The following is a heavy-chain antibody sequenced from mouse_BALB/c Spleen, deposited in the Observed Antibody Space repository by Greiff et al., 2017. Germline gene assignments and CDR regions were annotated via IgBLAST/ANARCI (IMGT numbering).Heavy chain of an antibody. CDR2: IDPANGNT. CDR1: GFNIKDTY. J-gene: IGHJ2*01. Sequence: VQLQQSGAELVKPGASVKLSCTASGFNIKDTYMHWVKQRPEQGLEWIGRIDPANGNTKYDPKFQGKATITADTSSNTAYLQLSSLTSEDTAVYYCARYGYGNYEGYFDYWGRGTTLTVSS. D-gene: IGHD2-10*02. CDR3: ARYGYGNYEGYFDY. V-gene: IGHV14-3*02.